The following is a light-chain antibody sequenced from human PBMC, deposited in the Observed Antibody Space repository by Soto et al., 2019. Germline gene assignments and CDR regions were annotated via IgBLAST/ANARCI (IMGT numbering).Light chain of an antibody. CDR2: GAS. CDR3: QQYGSSPWT. CDR1: QSVSSY. V-gene: IGKV3-20*01. Sequence: ERVMTQSQGTLSLSPGERPTLSCRASQSVSSYLAWYQQKTGQAPRVIIYGASSRATGIPDRFSGSGYGTDFNLTISRLETEDFAVYYCQQYGSSPWTFGQGTKVDIK. J-gene: IGKJ1*01.